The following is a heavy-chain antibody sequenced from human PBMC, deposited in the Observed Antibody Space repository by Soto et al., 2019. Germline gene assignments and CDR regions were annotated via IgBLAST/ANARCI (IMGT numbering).Heavy chain of an antibody. CDR2: ISYDGSNK. CDR3: ARGYCSSTSCYPRSYYYYGMDV. D-gene: IGHD2-2*01. CDR1: GFTFSSYA. J-gene: IGHJ6*02. V-gene: IGHV3-30-3*01. Sequence: QVQLVESGGGVVQPGRSLRLSCAASGFTFSSYAMHWVRQAPGKGLEWVAVISYDGSNKYYADSVKGRFTISRDNSKNTLYLQMNSLRAEDTAVDYCARGYCSSTSCYPRSYYYYGMDVWGQGTTVTGSS.